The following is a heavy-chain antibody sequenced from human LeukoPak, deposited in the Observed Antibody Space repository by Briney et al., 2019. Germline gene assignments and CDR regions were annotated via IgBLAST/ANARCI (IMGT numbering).Heavy chain of an antibody. D-gene: IGHD5-18*01. CDR1: GDSVSSNSAA. CDR2: THYRSKWYN. Sequence: SQTLSLTCAISGDSVSSNSAAWNWIRQSPSRGLEWLGRTHYRSKWYNDYAVSVKSRITINPDTSKNQFSLKLSSVTAADTAVYYCARQGAGHSGYSYGRMPHYWGQGTLVTVSS. J-gene: IGHJ4*02. CDR3: ARQGAGHSGYSYGRMPHY. V-gene: IGHV6-1*01.